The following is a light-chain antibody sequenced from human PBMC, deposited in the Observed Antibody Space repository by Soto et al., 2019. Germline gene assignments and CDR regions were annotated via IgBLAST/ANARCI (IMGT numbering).Light chain of an antibody. CDR3: HQYDISPFT. V-gene: IGKV3-20*01. CDR2: AAF. Sequence: ETVLTQFPGTLSLSPGERATLSCRASQGIGSSSLAWYQQRPGQAPRLLIYAAFRRATDIPDRFSGSGSGTDFTLIISRLQPEDFAVYYCHQYDISPFTFGPGTKV. J-gene: IGKJ3*01. CDR1: QGIGSSS.